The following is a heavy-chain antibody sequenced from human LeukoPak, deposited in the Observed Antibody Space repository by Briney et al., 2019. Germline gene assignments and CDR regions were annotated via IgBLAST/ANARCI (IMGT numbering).Heavy chain of an antibody. J-gene: IGHJ3*02. CDR3: ARGSRFDAFDI. V-gene: IGHV4-30-4*08. Sequence: SETLSLTCTVSGGSISSGDYYWSWIRQPPGKGLEWIGYIYYSGSTYYNPSLKSRVTISVDTSKNQFSLRLSSVTAADTAVYYCARGSRFDAFDIWGQGTMVTVSS. CDR2: IYYSGST. D-gene: IGHD3-3*01. CDR1: GGSISSGDYY.